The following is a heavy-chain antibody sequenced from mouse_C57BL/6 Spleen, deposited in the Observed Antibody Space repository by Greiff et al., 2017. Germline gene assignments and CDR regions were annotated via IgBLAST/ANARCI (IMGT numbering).Heavy chain of an antibody. Sequence: VQLQQSDAELVKPGASVKISCKVSGYTFTDHTIHWMKQRPEQGLEWIGYIYPRDGSTKYNEKFKGKATLTADKSSSTAYMQLNSLTSEDSAVYFCARTDYYGSSLYYAMDYWGQGTSVTVSS. CDR1: GYTFTDHT. CDR3: ARTDYYGSSLYYAMDY. CDR2: IYPRDGST. V-gene: IGHV1-78*01. J-gene: IGHJ4*01. D-gene: IGHD1-1*01.